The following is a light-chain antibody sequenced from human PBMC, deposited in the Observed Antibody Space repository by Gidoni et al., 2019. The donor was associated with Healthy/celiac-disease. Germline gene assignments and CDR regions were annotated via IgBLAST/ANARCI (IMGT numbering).Light chain of an antibody. J-gene: IGLJ2*01. CDR3: CSYAGSSTFVV. V-gene: IGLV2-23*03. Sequence: QSALPQPASVSGSPGQSITISCTGTSSDVGSYNLVSWYQQHPGKAPKLMIYEGSKRPSGVSNRFSGSKSGNTASLTISGLQAEDEADYYCCSYAGSSTFVVFDGGTKLTVL. CDR1: SSDVGSYNL. CDR2: EGS.